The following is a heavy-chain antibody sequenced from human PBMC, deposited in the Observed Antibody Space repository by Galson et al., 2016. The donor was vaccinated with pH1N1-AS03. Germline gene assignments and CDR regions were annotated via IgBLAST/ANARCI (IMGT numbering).Heavy chain of an antibody. D-gene: IGHD7-27*01. J-gene: IGHJ4*02. CDR3: ARIFETGQILGNREFDF. CDR2: IFSNDEK. CDR1: GFSLNNARMG. V-gene: IGHV2-26*01. Sequence: PALVKPTQTLTLTCTVSGFSLNNARMGVSWIRQPPGKALEWLAHIFSNDEKSYSTSLKTRLTISKDTSKSQVVLTMTNMAPADTATYYRARIFETGQILGNREFDFWVRGTLFTVSS.